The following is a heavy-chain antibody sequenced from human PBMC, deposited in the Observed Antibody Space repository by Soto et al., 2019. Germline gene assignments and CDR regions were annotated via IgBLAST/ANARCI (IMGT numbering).Heavy chain of an antibody. CDR2: IYYSGST. D-gene: IGHD3-9*01. CDR3: GRVGREDVLRYFDWSTNWFDP. V-gene: IGHV4-59*01. CDR1: GGSISSYY. J-gene: IGHJ5*02. Sequence: PSETLSLTCTVSGGSISSYYWSWIRQPPGKGLEWIGYIYYSGSTNYNPSLKSRVTISVDTSKNQFSLKLSSVTAADTAVYYCGRVGREDVLRYFDWSTNWFDPWGQGALVTVSS.